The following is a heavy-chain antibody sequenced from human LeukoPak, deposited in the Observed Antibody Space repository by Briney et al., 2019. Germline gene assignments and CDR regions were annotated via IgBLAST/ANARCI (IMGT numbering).Heavy chain of an antibody. CDR1: GFTFSSYS. CDR3: ARDLGSYYDSSGYDPYHDY. Sequence: GGSLRLSCAASGFTFSSYSMNWVRQAPGKGLEWVSSISSSSSYIYYADSAKGRFTISRDNAKNSLYLQMNSLRAEDTAVYYCARDLGSYYDSSGYDPYHDYWGQGTLVTVSS. CDR2: ISSSSSYI. D-gene: IGHD3-22*01. J-gene: IGHJ4*02. V-gene: IGHV3-21*01.